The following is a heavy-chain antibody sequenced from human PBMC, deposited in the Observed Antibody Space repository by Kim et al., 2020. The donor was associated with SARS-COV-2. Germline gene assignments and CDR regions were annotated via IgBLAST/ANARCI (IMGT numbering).Heavy chain of an antibody. J-gene: IGHJ6*02. Sequence: ASVKVSCKASGYTFTSHGISWVRQAPGQGLEWMGWISAYNGNTNYAQKLQGRVTMTTDTSTSTAYMELRSLRSDDTAVYYCASNGGAPIAVGGKNYYYGMDVWGQGTTVTVSS. D-gene: IGHD6-19*01. CDR2: ISAYNGNT. CDR3: ASNGGAPIAVGGKNYYYGMDV. V-gene: IGHV1-18*01. CDR1: GYTFTSHG.